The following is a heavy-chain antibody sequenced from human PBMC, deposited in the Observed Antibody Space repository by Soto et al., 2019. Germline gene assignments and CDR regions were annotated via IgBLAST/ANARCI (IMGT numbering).Heavy chain of an antibody. V-gene: IGHV4-4*02. Sequence: SETLSLTCAVSSGSISSSNWWSWVRQPPGKGLEWIGEIYHSGSTNYNPSLKSRVTISVDKSKNQFSLKLSSVTAADTAVYYCARRAARNLYYYYYYMDVWGKGTTVTVSS. J-gene: IGHJ6*03. D-gene: IGHD6-6*01. CDR3: ARRAARNLYYYYYYMDV. CDR2: IYHSGST. CDR1: SGSISSSNW.